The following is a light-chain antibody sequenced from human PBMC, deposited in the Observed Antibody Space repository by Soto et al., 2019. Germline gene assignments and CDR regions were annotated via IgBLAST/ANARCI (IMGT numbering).Light chain of an antibody. V-gene: IGKV3-20*01. CDR3: QQYGSSPLLT. Sequence: EIVLTQSPGTLSLSPGERATLSCRASQSVSRSYLAWYQQKPGQAPRLLIYGASSRATGIPARFSGSGSGTDFTLTISRLEPEDVAVYYCQQYGSSPLLTFGGGTKVEIK. CDR1: QSVSRSY. CDR2: GAS. J-gene: IGKJ4*01.